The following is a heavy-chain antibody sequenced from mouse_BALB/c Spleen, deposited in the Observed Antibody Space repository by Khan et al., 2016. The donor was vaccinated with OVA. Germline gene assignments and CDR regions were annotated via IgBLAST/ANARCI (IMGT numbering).Heavy chain of an antibody. Sequence: VQLQESGAELARPGASVKMSCKASGCTFTSYTMHWVKQRPGQGLEWIGYINPSSGYTNYNQKFKDKATLTADKSSSTAYMQMSSLTSEDSAVYYCARRTYYAMDYWGQGTSVTVSS. CDR3: ARRTYYAMDY. V-gene: IGHV1-4*01. J-gene: IGHJ4*01. CDR1: GCTFTSYT. CDR2: INPSSGYT.